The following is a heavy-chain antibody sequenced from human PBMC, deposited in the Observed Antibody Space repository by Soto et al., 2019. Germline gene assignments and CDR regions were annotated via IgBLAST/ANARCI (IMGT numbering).Heavy chain of an antibody. J-gene: IGHJ4*02. CDR2: IDPSDSQT. V-gene: IGHV5-10-1*01. D-gene: IGHD5-12*01. Sequence: GESLKISCKGSGYSFAGYWITWVRQKPGKGLEWMGRIDPSDSQTYYSPSFRGRVTISVTKSITTVFLQWSSLRASDTAMYYCARQIYESDKGPNCQYYFDSWGEGTTVTVYS. CDR1: GYSFAGYW. CDR3: ARQIYESDKGPNCQYYFDS.